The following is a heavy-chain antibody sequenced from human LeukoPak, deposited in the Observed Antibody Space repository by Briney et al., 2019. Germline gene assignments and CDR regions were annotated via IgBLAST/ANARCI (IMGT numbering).Heavy chain of an antibody. CDR2: IKQDGAEK. J-gene: IGHJ4*02. CDR1: GFTFSSYW. D-gene: IGHD6-13*01. Sequence: GALRLSCVASGFTFSSYWMTWVRQAPGKGLEWVANIKQDGAEKYFVDSVMGRFTISRDNAKNSLYLQMNSLRAEDTAVYYCARMSSSSWYVCDYWGQGTLVTVSS. CDR3: ARMSSSSWYVCDY. V-gene: IGHV3-7*01.